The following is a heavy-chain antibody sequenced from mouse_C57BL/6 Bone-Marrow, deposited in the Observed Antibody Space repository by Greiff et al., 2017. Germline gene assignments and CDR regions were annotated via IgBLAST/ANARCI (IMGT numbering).Heavy chain of an antibody. Sequence: QVQLQQPGAELVKPGASVKMSCKASGYTFTSYWIPWVKQRPGQGLAWIGDIYPGSGSTNYNEKFKSKATLTVDTSSSTAYMQLSSLTSEDSAVYYCAREDYYAPYYFDYWGQGTTLTVSS. CDR2: IYPGSGST. V-gene: IGHV1-55*01. CDR3: AREDYYAPYYFDY. D-gene: IGHD1-1*01. CDR1: GYTFTSYW. J-gene: IGHJ2*01.